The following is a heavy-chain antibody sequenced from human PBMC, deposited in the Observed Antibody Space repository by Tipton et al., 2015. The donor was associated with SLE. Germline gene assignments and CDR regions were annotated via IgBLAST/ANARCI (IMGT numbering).Heavy chain of an antibody. D-gene: IGHD6-6*01. CDR1: GFTFDDYT. Sequence: GSLRLSCAASGFTFDDYTMHWVRQAPGKGLEWVSLISWDGGSTYYADSVKGRFTISRDNSKNSLYLQMNSLRTEDTALYYCAKGRSSYSSSSDMDVWGQGTTVTVSS. J-gene: IGHJ6*02. CDR2: ISWDGGST. V-gene: IGHV3-43*01. CDR3: AKGRSSYSSSSDMDV.